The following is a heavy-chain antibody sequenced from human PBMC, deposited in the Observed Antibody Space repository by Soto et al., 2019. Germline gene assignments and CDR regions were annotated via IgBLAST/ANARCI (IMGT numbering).Heavy chain of an antibody. CDR3: ARGVVVVVAATPHYYYGMDV. CDR2: INPNSGGT. D-gene: IGHD2-15*01. CDR1: GYTFTGYY. J-gene: IGHJ6*02. Sequence: ASVKVSCTASGYTFTGYYMHWVRQAPGQGLEWMGWINPNSGGTNYAQKFQGWVTMTRDTSISTAYMELSRLRSDDTAVYYCARGVVVVVAATPHYYYGMDVWGQGTTVTVSS. V-gene: IGHV1-2*04.